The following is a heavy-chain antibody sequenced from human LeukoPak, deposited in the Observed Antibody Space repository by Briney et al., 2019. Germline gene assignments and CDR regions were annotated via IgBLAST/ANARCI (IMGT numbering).Heavy chain of an antibody. CDR1: GGSISSYY. V-gene: IGHV4-59*01. D-gene: IGHD6-13*01. Sequence: PSETLSLTCTVSGGSISSYYWSWIRQPPGKGLEWIGYIYYSGSTNYNPSLKCRFTISVDTSKNQFSLKLSSVTAADTAVYYCASGYSSSWADYWGQGTLVTVSS. CDR2: IYYSGST. CDR3: ASGYSSSWADY. J-gene: IGHJ4*02.